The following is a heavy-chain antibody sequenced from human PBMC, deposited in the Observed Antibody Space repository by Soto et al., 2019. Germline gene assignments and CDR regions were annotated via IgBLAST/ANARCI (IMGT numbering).Heavy chain of an antibody. J-gene: IGHJ4*02. CDR1: GGSISSGDFY. Sequence: SETLSLTCTVSGGSISSGDFYWSWIRQPPGKGLELIGNIYYSGSTYYNPSLRSRAIMSVDTSQNQFSLKLSSLTAADTAVYFCARADDFSDSFDYWGQGALVTVSS. CDR3: ARADDFSDSFDY. CDR2: IYYSGST. V-gene: IGHV4-30-4*01. D-gene: IGHD4-17*01.